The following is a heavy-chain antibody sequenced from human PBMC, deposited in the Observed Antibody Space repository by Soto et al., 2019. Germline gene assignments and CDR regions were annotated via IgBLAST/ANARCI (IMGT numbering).Heavy chain of an antibody. Sequence: PSETLSLTCAVSVGSISSGGYYWSWIRQHPGKGLEWIGYIYYSGSTYYNPSLKSRVTISVDTSKNQFSLKLSSVTAADTAVYYCARGRGYVDYGPFDYRGQGTPVTASS. V-gene: IGHV4-31*11. CDR1: VGSISSGGYY. D-gene: IGHD3-16*01. CDR3: ARGRGYVDYGPFDY. CDR2: IYYSGST. J-gene: IGHJ4*02.